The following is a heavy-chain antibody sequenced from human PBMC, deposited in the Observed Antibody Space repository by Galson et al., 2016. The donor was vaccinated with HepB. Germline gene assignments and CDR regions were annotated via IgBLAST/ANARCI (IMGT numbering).Heavy chain of an antibody. CDR3: ARRGPGYIYDF. J-gene: IGHJ4*02. CDR2: IHYDGAT. D-gene: IGHD3-3*01. CDR1: GGSISTYDRY. V-gene: IGHV4-39*01. Sequence: ATLSLTCTVSGGSISTYDRYWTWIRQPPGAGLEWIGSIHYDGATWYKPSLKSRITISVDTSKNQFSLRLSSVTAADTAVYYCARRGPGYIYDFWGQGSLVTVSS.